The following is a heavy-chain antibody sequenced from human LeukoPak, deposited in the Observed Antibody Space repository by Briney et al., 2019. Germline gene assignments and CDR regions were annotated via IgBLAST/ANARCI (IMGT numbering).Heavy chain of an antibody. V-gene: IGHV1-69*04. Sequence: ASVKVSCKASGGTFSSYAISWVRQAPGQGLEWMGRIIPILGIANYAQKFQGRVTITADKSTSTAYMELSSLGSEDTAVYYCARDGSGIAAAGLGYWGQGTLVTVSS. CDR2: IIPILGIA. D-gene: IGHD6-13*01. CDR1: GGTFSSYA. J-gene: IGHJ4*02. CDR3: ARDGSGIAAAGLGY.